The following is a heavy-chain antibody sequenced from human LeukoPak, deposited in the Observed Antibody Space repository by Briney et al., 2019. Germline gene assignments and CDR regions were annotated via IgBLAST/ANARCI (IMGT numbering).Heavy chain of an antibody. CDR1: GYSFTSYW. Sequence: PGESLKISCKGSGYSFTSYWIGWVRQMPGKGLEWMGIIYPGDSDTRYSPSCQGQVTISADKSISTAYLQWSSLKASDTAMYYCARRGYCSGGSCYSGYFDYWGQGTLVTVSS. D-gene: IGHD2-15*01. V-gene: IGHV5-51*01. CDR3: ARRGYCSGGSCYSGYFDY. CDR2: IYPGDSDT. J-gene: IGHJ4*02.